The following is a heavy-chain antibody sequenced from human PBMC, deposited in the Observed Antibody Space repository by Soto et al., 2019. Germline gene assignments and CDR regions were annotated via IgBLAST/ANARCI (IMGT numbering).Heavy chain of an antibody. V-gene: IGHV1-69*13. J-gene: IGHJ6*02. CDR3: AKVRYTSPMGYYYGMDV. D-gene: IGHD1-20*01. CDR1: RGAFNKFI. CDR2: IIPVFGTA. Sequence: AVKVSCKASRGAFNKFIVTWVRQAPGLGLEWVGGIIPVFGTANYAQKFQGRVTITADESTSTSYMEVNNLRSEDTAVYYCAKVRYTSPMGYYYGMDVWRQGTTVTVSS.